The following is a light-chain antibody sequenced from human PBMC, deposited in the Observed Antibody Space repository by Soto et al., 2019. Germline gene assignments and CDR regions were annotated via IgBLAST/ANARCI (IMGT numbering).Light chain of an antibody. Sequence: IVLTQSPATLSVSPGERATLSCRASQSVSSLLAWYQQKPRQAPRLLIYDTSTRATGIPARFSGSGSGTDFTLTISSLQSEDFAMYYCQQYTHWPVWSFGQGTKVEIK. V-gene: IGKV3-15*01. CDR3: QQYTHWPVWS. CDR1: QSVSSL. CDR2: DTS. J-gene: IGKJ1*01.